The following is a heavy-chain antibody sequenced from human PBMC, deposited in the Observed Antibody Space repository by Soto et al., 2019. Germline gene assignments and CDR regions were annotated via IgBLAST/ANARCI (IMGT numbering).Heavy chain of an antibody. CDR3: AREGAYSSSYNEGGYNWFDP. Sequence: ASVKVSCKASGYTFTGYYMHWVRQAPGQGLEWMGWINPNSGGTNYAQKFQGWVTMTRDTSISTAYMELSRLRSDDTAVYYCAREGAYSSSYNEGGYNWFDPWGQGTLVTVSS. D-gene: IGHD6-13*01. CDR2: INPNSGGT. J-gene: IGHJ5*02. CDR1: GYTFTGYY. V-gene: IGHV1-2*04.